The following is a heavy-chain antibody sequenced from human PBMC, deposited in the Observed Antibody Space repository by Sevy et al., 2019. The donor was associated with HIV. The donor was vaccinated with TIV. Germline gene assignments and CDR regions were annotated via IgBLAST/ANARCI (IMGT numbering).Heavy chain of an antibody. J-gene: IGHJ4*02. Sequence: GGSLRLSCAASGFTFSSYAMHWVRQAPGKGLEWVAVISYDGSNKYYADSVKGRFTISRDNSKNTLYLQMNSLRAEDTAVYYCARGDIVVVPAAIPTCDYWGQGTLVTVSS. CDR3: ARGDIVVVPAAIPTCDY. CDR1: GFTFSSYA. V-gene: IGHV3-30-3*01. CDR2: ISYDGSNK. D-gene: IGHD2-2*02.